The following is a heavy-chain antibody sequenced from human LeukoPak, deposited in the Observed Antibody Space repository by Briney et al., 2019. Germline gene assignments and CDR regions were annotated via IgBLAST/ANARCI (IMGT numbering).Heavy chain of an antibody. Sequence: PGGSLRHSCAASGFTLSSSAMSWVRQAPGKGLAWVSSICNNAGNTYYAASVKGRFTISRDNSYNTLYLQMNSRKVEKPAIYYFAREYSYGYHTDYWGQGTLVTVSS. CDR3: AREYSYGYHTDY. CDR2: ICNNAGNT. D-gene: IGHD5-18*01. CDR1: GFTLSSSA. J-gene: IGHJ4*02. V-gene: IGHV3-23*01.